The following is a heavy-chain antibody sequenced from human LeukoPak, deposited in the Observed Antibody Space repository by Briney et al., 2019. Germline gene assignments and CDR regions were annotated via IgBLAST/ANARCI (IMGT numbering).Heavy chain of an antibody. Sequence: GGSLRLSCAASGLMFNNSVMYWVRQAPGKGLEYVSAINNDGGDTFYAKSVKGRFTISRDNSKNMLYLQMGSLRAEDMAVYYCARASGSGWSSWGHGTLVTVPS. CDR3: ARASGSGWSS. CDR2: INNDGGDT. D-gene: IGHD6-19*01. J-gene: IGHJ5*01. V-gene: IGHV3-64*01. CDR1: GLMFNNSV.